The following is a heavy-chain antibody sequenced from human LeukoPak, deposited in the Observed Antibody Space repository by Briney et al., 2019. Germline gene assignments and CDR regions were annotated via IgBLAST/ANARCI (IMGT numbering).Heavy chain of an antibody. CDR3: ARDTGYCTNGVCSFDP. D-gene: IGHD2-8*01. Sequence: PGGSLRLSCAASGFTFSSYWMHWVRQAPGKGLVWVSRINSDGSSTIYADCVKGRFTISRDNAKNTLYLQMNSLRAEDTAVYYCARDTGYCTNGVCSFDPWGQGTLVTVSS. CDR2: INSDGSST. CDR1: GFTFSSYW. V-gene: IGHV3-74*01. J-gene: IGHJ5*02.